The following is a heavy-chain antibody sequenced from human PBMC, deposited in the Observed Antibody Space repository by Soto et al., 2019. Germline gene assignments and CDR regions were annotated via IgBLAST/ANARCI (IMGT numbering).Heavy chain of an antibody. CDR3: ARGLLTRIAEAGRGGGWFDP. J-gene: IGHJ5*02. CDR1: GGSFSGYY. Sequence: QVQLQQWGAGLLKPSETLSLTCAVYGGSFSGYYWSWIRQPPGKGLEWIGEINHSGSTNYNPSLKSRVTISVDTSKNQISLKLSSVTAADTAVYYCARGLLTRIAEAGRGGGWFDPWGQGTLVTVSS. CDR2: INHSGST. D-gene: IGHD6-19*01. V-gene: IGHV4-34*01.